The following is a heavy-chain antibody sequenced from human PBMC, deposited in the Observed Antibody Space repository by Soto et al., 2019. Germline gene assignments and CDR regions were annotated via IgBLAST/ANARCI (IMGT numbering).Heavy chain of an antibody. D-gene: IGHD3-22*01. CDR3: AMTRLYDTGTNDYHRDALDI. V-gene: IGHV3-23*01. J-gene: IGHJ3*02. Sequence: EVQLLESGGGMVEPRGSLKLSCVASGFSFGTHVMNWVRQAPGKGLEWVSGVSGSGGRVYSADSVKGRFTISRDNSRNTLYLQMNSLRAEDTAIYYCAMTRLYDTGTNDYHRDALDIWGQGTQVTVSS. CDR1: GFSFGTHV. CDR2: VSGSGGRV.